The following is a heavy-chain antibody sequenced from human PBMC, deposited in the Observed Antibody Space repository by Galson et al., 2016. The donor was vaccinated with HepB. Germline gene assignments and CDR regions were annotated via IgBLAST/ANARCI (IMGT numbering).Heavy chain of an antibody. J-gene: IGHJ6*02. V-gene: IGHV1-18*01. Sequence: SVKVSCKASGYTFMTYGISWVRQAPGQGLEWMGRISVNNGNTNYAQKFQGRVFMTTDTATSTAYLEVRGLRSDDTAVYYCARAYDNYGEEYFYGLDGWGQGTTVTVSS. CDR2: ISVNNGNT. D-gene: IGHD4-17*01. CDR1: GYTFMTYG. CDR3: ARAYDNYGEEYFYGLDG.